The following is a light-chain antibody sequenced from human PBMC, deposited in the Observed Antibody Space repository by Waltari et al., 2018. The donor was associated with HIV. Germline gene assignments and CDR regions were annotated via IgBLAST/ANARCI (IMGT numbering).Light chain of an antibody. V-gene: IGLV1-47*01. Sequence: QSVLTQPPSASGTPGQRVSISCSGSRSNIGNDNVYWYQQLPGTAPKLLIYKNYQRPSGVPDRFACSKSGTSASLAISGLRSEDEADYYCVGWDASLSAYVFGTGTKVTIL. J-gene: IGLJ1*01. CDR1: RSNIGNDN. CDR3: VGWDASLSAYV. CDR2: KNY.